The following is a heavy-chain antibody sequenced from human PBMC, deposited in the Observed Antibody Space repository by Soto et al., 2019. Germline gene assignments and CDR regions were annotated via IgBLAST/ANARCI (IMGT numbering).Heavy chain of an antibody. CDR1: CGSFSSYY. CDR2: MHHSGRT. D-gene: IGHD6-6*01. CDR3: ARWVEVSLDYFDS. V-gene: IGHV4-34*10. J-gene: IGHJ4*02. Sequence: SETLSLTCAVYCGSFSSYYWSWIRQPPGKDLEWIGHMHHSGRTHYNPSLKSRVAVSVDTSKNQFSLYLNSVTAADTAVYYCARWVEVSLDYFDSWGQGIQVTVSS.